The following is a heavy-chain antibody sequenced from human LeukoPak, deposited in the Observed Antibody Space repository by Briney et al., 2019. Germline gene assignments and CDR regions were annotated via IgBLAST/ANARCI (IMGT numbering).Heavy chain of an antibody. V-gene: IGHV3-23*01. CDR2: ISGSGGST. CDR3: AKRGVVIRVILVGFHKEAYYFDS. Sequence: GGSLRLSCAVSGITLSNYGMSWVRQAPGKGLEWVAGISGSGGSTNYADSVKGRFTISRDNVKNTLFLQMNSLRAEDTAVYFCAKRGVVIRVILVGFHKEAYYFDSWGQGALVTVSS. D-gene: IGHD3-22*01. CDR1: GITLSNYG. J-gene: IGHJ4*02.